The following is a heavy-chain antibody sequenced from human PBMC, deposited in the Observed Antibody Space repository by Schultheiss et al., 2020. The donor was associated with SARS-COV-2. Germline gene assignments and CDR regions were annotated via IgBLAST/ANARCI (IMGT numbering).Heavy chain of an antibody. V-gene: IGHV4-39*07. CDR3: ARANGWSIDY. CDR2: INHSGST. CDR1: GGSISSGSYY. D-gene: IGHD6-19*01. J-gene: IGHJ4*02. Sequence: SETLSLTCTVSGGSISSGSYYWSWIRQPPGKGLEWIGEINHSGSTNYNPSLKSRVTISVDTSKNQFSLKLSSVTAADTAVYYCARANGWSIDYWGQGTLVTVSS.